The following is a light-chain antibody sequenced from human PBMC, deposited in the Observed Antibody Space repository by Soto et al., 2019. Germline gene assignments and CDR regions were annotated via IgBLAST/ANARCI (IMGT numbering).Light chain of an antibody. V-gene: IGKV1-13*02. Sequence: IHVTQSLSSVSASVGDTVTITCRASQGLKFLAWYQQKPGKAPRLLIYEATNLQSGVPPRFSGSGSGTDFTLTISSLQPEDFATYYCQQFNSYPITFGQGTRLEIK. CDR2: EAT. J-gene: IGKJ5*01. CDR1: QGLKF. CDR3: QQFNSYPIT.